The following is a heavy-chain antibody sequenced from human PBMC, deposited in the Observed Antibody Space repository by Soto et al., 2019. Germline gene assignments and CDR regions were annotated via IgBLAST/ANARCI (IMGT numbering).Heavy chain of an antibody. V-gene: IGHV3-23*01. J-gene: IGHJ3*01. CDR2: IGSGPDDS. CDR3: AKDRMNHNGVWDPFDV. Sequence: HLGGSLSLSSSASILTFITYSMSCVRPAPGKGLEWVSSIGSGPDDSDSADSVKGRFIIYRDNSKNIVSLQMESLRAEDTAIYYCAKDRMNHNGVWDPFDVWGQGTVVTVSS. CDR1: ILTFITYS. D-gene: IGHD2-8*01.